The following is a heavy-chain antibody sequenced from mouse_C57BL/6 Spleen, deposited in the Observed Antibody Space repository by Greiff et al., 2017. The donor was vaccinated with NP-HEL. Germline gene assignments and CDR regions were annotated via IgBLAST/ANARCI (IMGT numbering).Heavy chain of an antibody. V-gene: IGHV5-16*01. CDR1: GFTFSDYY. J-gene: IGHJ1*03. Sequence: EVNLVESEGGLVQPGSSMKLSCTASGFTFSDYYMAWVRQVPEKGLEWVANINYDGSSTYYLDSLKSRFIISRDNAKNILYLQMSSLKSEDTATYDCARDGGDYDDGAGWYFDVWGTGTTVTVSS. CDR2: INYDGSST. CDR3: ARDGGDYDDGAGWYFDV. D-gene: IGHD2-4*01.